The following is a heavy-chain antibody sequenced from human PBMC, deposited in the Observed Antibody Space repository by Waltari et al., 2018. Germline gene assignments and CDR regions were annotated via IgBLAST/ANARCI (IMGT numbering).Heavy chain of an antibody. CDR3: ARRSDVVVVAATLDY. V-gene: IGHV3-23*01. Sequence: EVQLLESGGGLVQPGGSLRLSCAASGFTFSSYAMSWVRQAPGKGRGWVSASSGSGGSTYYADSVKGRFTISRDNSKNTLYLQMNSLRAEDTAVYYCARRSDVVVVAATLDYWGQGTLVTVSS. CDR2: SSGSGGST. J-gene: IGHJ4*02. D-gene: IGHD2-15*01. CDR1: GFTFSSYA.